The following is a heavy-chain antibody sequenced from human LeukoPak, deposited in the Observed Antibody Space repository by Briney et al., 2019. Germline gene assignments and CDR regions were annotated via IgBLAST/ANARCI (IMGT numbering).Heavy chain of an antibody. V-gene: IGHV4-39*01. D-gene: IGHD3-16*02. Sequence: SETLSLTCTVSGGSISSSNYYWGWIRQSPGKGLEWMGTIYYSGSTYYNPSLKSRVTISVDTSRNQFSLKLSSVTAADTAVYYCASGNYDYVWGSYRLNWFDPWGQGTLVTVSS. J-gene: IGHJ5*02. CDR3: ASGNYDYVWGSYRLNWFDP. CDR2: IYYSGST. CDR1: GGSISSSNYY.